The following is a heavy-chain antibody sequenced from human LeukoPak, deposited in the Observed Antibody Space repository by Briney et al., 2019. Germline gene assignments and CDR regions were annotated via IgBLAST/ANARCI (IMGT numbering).Heavy chain of an antibody. V-gene: IGHV4-38-2*01. D-gene: IGHD2-15*01. CDR1: GYSISSGYY. CDR3: ARGVVGVVAAIRGAFDI. CDR2: IYHSGST. J-gene: IGHJ3*02. Sequence: SETLSLTCAVSGYSISSGYYWGWIRQPSGKGLEWIGSIYHSGSTHYNPSLKSRVTISVDTSKNQFSLKLSSVTAADTAVYYCARGVVGVVAAIRGAFDIWGQGTMVTVSS.